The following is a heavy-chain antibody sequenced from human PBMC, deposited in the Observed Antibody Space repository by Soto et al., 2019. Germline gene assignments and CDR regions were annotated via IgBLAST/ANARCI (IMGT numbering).Heavy chain of an antibody. D-gene: IGHD2-15*01. V-gene: IGHV4-59*01. CDR1: GGSISSYY. CDR3: ARVGCSGGSCYGTLPFDP. Sequence: SETLSLTCTVSGGSISSYYWSWIRQPPGKGLEWIGYIYYSGSTNYNPSLKSRVTISVDTSKNQFSLKLSSVTAADTAVYYCARVGCSGGSCYGTLPFDPWGQGTLVTVSS. CDR2: IYYSGST. J-gene: IGHJ5*02.